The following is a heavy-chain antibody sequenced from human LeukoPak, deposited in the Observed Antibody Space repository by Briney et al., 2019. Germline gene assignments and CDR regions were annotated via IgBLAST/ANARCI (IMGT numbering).Heavy chain of an antibody. J-gene: IGHJ4*02. V-gene: IGHV1-18*01. D-gene: IGHD4-17*01. CDR2: ISIYRGNT. CDR1: RYSFSSYG. CDR3: ARGSSSYADYNTLDY. Sequence: ASVKVSCKASRYSFSSYGITWVRQAPGQGLEWMGWISIYRGNTIYAQKLQGRLTMTTDTSTSTAYMDLRSLRSDDTAFYYCARGSSSYADYNTLDYWGQGTLVTVSS.